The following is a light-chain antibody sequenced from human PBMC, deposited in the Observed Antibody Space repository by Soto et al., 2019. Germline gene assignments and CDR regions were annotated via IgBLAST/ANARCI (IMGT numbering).Light chain of an antibody. CDR2: DTS. J-gene: IGKJ4*01. V-gene: IGKV3-20*01. Sequence: EIVLTQSPGTLSLSPGERASLSCRASQSLSSRSLAWYQQKTGQAPRLLIYDTSSRATGIPDRFTGSGSGTDFTLTISRLEPEDFAVYYCQQYPAAPLTFGGGTKVEIK. CDR3: QQYPAAPLT. CDR1: QSLSSRS.